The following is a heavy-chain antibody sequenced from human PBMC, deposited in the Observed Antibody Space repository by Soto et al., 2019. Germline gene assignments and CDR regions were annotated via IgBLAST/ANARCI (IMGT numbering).Heavy chain of an antibody. CDR3: ARNSGQWLVRGAFDI. D-gene: IGHD6-19*01. Sequence: VQLVESGGGLVQPGGSLRLSCAASGFTVSSNYMSWVRQAPGKGLEWVSVIYSGGSTYYADSVKGRFTISRHNSKNTLYLQMNSLRAEDTAVYYCARNSGQWLVRGAFDIWGQGTMVTVSS. CDR1: GFTVSSNY. CDR2: IYSGGST. J-gene: IGHJ3*02. V-gene: IGHV3-53*04.